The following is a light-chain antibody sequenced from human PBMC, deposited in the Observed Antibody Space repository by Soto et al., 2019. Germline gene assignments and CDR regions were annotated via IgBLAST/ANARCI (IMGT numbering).Light chain of an antibody. V-gene: IGKV3-11*01. CDR3: QQRYSLPWT. CDR2: DTS. J-gene: IGKJ1*01. CDR1: QSVSNY. Sequence: IVLAQSPALLSLSPGAISILAPRASQSVSNYLAWYQQKPGQAPRLLIYDTSNRATGIPARFTGSGSATDFTLTISCRDPEDFVVYYSQQRYSLPWTFGQGTKLDIK.